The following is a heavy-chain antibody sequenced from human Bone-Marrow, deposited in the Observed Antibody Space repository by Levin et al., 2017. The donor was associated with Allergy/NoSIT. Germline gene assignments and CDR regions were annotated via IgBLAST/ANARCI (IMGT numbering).Heavy chain of an antibody. CDR3: ARDYELTMFDF. Sequence: ASVKVSCQISGYTFHTYDINWVRQAAGQGLEWMGWMNPSTGYTGYSPKFQGRVTMTRDTSISTAYMELSNLTSEDTAMYYCARDYELTMFDFWGQGTLVTVSS. D-gene: IGHD4-17*01. V-gene: IGHV1-8*01. J-gene: IGHJ4*02. CDR2: MNPSTGYT. CDR1: GYTFHTYD.